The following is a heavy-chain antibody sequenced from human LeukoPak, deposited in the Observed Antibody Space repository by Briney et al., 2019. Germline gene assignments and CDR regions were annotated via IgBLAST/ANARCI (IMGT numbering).Heavy chain of an antibody. CDR2: ISADNGNT. D-gene: IGHD3-10*01. CDR1: GYTFNSYG. V-gene: IGHV1-18*01. Sequence: ASVSVSCKASGYTFNSYGISWVRQAPGQGLEWVGWISADNGNTEYSQKFQGRVTMTTDTSTSTAYMELRSLRSDDTAVYYCARDREVTYYYGSGRDGWFDPWGQGTLVTVSS. CDR3: ARDREVTYYYGSGRDGWFDP. J-gene: IGHJ5*02.